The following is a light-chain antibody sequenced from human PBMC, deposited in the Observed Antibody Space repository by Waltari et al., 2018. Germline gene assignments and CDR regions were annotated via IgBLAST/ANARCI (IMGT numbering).Light chain of an antibody. CDR1: RSNIGGNS. J-gene: IGLJ3*02. CDR2: DNS. Sequence: QSVLTQPPSVSAAPGQKVTISCSGTRSNIGGNSVSWYQQIPGSAPKLLIYDNSQRPSGVPDRFSGSKSDSSATLAITGLQTGDEAVYYCATWDTSLIAGVFGGGTTLTVL. CDR3: ATWDTSLIAGV. V-gene: IGLV1-51*01.